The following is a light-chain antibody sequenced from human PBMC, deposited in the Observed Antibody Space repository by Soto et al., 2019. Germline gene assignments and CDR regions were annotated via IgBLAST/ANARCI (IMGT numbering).Light chain of an antibody. J-gene: IGKJ1*01. V-gene: IGKV3-20*01. CDR3: QHYGSSPWT. Sequence: EIVLTQSAGTLSLSPGERATLSCRASKTVSGSYLAWFQQKPGQAPRLLIYDASTRAAGVPDRFSGSGCGTDFSLTINRLEREDFAVYYCQHYGSSPWTFGQGTKVEIK. CDR2: DAS. CDR1: KTVSGSY.